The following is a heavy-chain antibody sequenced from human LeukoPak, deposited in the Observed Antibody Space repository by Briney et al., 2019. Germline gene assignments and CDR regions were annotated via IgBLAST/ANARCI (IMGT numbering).Heavy chain of an antibody. Sequence: PSQTLSLTCTVSGGSISSGDYYWSWICQPPGKGLEWIGYIYYSGSTYYNPSLKSRVTISVDTSKNQFSLKLSSVTAADTAVYYCARGSMVYAPYYYYGMDVWGQGTTVTVSS. CDR3: ARGSMVYAPYYYYGMDV. V-gene: IGHV4-30-4*01. J-gene: IGHJ6*02. CDR1: GGSISSGDYY. CDR2: IYYSGST. D-gene: IGHD2-8*01.